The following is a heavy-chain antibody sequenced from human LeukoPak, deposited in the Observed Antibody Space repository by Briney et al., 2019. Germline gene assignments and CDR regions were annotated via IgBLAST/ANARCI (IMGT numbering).Heavy chain of an antibody. CDR2: ISYDGSNK. CDR1: GFTFSSYA. D-gene: IGHD3-22*01. Sequence: PGGSLRLSCAAPGFTFSSYAMHWVRQAPGKGLEWVAVISYDGSNKYYADSVKGRFTISRDNSKNTLYLQMNSLRAEDTAVYYCARQDSSGYYMYYFDYWGQGTLVTVSS. V-gene: IGHV3-30-3*01. J-gene: IGHJ4*02. CDR3: ARQDSSGYYMYYFDY.